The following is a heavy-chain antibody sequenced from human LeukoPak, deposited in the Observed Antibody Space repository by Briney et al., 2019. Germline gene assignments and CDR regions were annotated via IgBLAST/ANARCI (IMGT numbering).Heavy chain of an antibody. Sequence: GASQRLSCAVSGFSLIIYSTISASHPPGGGVGWVSSFSSSSRHIYYADSVRGRFTISRDNSKNTLYLQMNSLRDEDTAVYCCAMTVAGDEDYYYCMDVWGQGTTVTVSS. CDR1: GFSLIIYS. V-gene: IGHV3-21*01. J-gene: IGHJ6*02. CDR3: AMTVAGDEDYYYCMDV. CDR2: FSSSSRHI. D-gene: IGHD6-19*01.